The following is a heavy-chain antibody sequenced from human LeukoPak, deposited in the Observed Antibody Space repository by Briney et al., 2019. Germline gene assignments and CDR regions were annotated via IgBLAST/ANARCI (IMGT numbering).Heavy chain of an antibody. CDR3: ARGRGLRGGFDP. CDR2: IVPIIGAT. D-gene: IGHD3-16*01. CDR1: GGTFSYYA. V-gene: IGHV1-69*05. Sequence: SVKVSCKASGGTFSYYAITWVRQAPGQGLEWMGGIVPIIGATNFAQKFQGRVTLTTDESTSTAYMELRSLTSEDTAVYYCARGRGLRGGFDPWGQGTLVTVSS. J-gene: IGHJ5*02.